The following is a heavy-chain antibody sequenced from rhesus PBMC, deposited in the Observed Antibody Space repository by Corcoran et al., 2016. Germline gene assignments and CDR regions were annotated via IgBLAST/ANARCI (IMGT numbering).Heavy chain of an antibody. J-gene: IGHJ4*01. Sequence: QVQLQQWGEGLVKPSETLSLHCAVYGGPISGYYYWSWIRQPPGKGLGWIGYIYGNSTSTNYHPSLKNRVTISKDTSKNQFSLTLSSVTAADTAVYYCARDPYWGDYYSRGDYWGQGVLVTVSS. CDR1: GGPISGYYY. V-gene: IGHV4-73*01. CDR3: ARDPYWGDYYSRGDY. CDR2: IYGNSTST. D-gene: IGHD3-34*01.